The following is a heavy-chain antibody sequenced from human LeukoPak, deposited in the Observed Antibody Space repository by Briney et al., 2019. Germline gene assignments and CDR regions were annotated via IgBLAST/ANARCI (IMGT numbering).Heavy chain of an antibody. Sequence: ITFSDSGFTFRSYNLNWVRQAPGKGLGWVSYISTSSETIYYADSVKGRFTISRDNANNSLYLQMNDLRAGDTAVYYCASDLRAAPGEFENWGQGTLVTVSS. D-gene: IGHD6-25*01. CDR1: GFTFRSYN. V-gene: IGHV3-48*01. CDR2: ISTSSETI. CDR3: ASDLRAAPGEFEN. J-gene: IGHJ4*02.